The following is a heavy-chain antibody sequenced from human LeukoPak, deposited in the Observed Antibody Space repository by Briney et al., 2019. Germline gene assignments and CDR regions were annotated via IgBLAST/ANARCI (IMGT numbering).Heavy chain of an antibody. CDR3: ARDRCSGGACYSFDF. J-gene: IGHJ4*02. Sequence: GGSLRLSCAASGFTFSSYSMNWVLQAPGKGLEWVSYISSSSSTIYYADSVKGRFTISRDNAKNSLYLQVNSLTTEDTAVYYCARDRCSGGACYSFDFWGQGTLVTVSS. CDR2: ISSSSSTI. V-gene: IGHV3-48*04. D-gene: IGHD2-15*01. CDR1: GFTFSSYS.